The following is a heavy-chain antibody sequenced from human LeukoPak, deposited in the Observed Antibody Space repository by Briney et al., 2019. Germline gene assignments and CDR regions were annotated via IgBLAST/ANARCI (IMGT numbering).Heavy chain of an antibody. CDR3: AKDRAAYYDSSGSRASDI. J-gene: IGHJ3*02. CDR1: GFTCDDYA. CDR2: ISGDGGST. D-gene: IGHD3-22*01. V-gene: IGHV3-43*02. Sequence: PGGSLRLSCAASGFTCDDYAMHWVRQAPGKGLEWVSLISGDGGSTYYADSVKGRFTISRDNSKNSLYLQMNSLRTEDTALYYCAKDRAAYYDSSGSRASDIWGQGTMVTVSS.